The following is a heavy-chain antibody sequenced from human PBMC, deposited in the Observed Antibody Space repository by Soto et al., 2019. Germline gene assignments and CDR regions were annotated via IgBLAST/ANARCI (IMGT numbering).Heavy chain of an antibody. Sequence: LRLSCAASGFTFSSYAMSWVRQAPGKGLEWVSAISGSGGSTYYADSVKGRFTISRDNSKNTLYLQMNSLRAEDTAVYYCAKISGRISSLVGSYFDYWGQGTLVTVSS. V-gene: IGHV3-23*01. J-gene: IGHJ4*02. CDR2: ISGSGGST. CDR3: AKISGRISSLVGSYFDY. CDR1: GFTFSSYA. D-gene: IGHD2-2*01.